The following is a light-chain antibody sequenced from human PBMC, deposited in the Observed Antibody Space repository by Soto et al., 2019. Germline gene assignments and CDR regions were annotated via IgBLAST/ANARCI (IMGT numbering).Light chain of an antibody. CDR2: DVT. CDR3: SSYTTRTTLYV. J-gene: IGLJ1*01. V-gene: IGLV2-11*01. CDR1: SSDVGGYNY. Sequence: QSALTQPRSVSGSPGQSVTISCTGTSSDVGGYNYVSWYQQHPGKAPKLMIYDVTKRPSGVPDRFSGSKSGNTASLTISGLRAEDEADYYCSSYTTRTTLYVFGTGTKVTVL.